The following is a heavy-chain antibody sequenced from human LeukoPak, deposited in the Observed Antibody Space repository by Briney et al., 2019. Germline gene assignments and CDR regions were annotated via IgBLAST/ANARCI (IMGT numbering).Heavy chain of an antibody. CDR3: ARRGPAYDGNDFDY. D-gene: IGHD4-23*01. J-gene: IGHJ4*02. CDR1: DGSISSYY. V-gene: IGHV4-59*08. CDR2: IYYSGST. Sequence: SETLSLTCTVSDGSISSYYWSWMRQPPGKGLEWLGYIYYSGSTDYNPSLKSRVTISVDTSKNQFSLKLSSVTAADTALYYCARRGPAYDGNDFDYWGQGILVTVSS.